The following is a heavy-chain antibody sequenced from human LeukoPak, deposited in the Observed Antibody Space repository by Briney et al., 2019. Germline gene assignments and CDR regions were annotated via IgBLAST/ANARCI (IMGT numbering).Heavy chain of an antibody. D-gene: IGHD5-12*01. CDR1: GGSISSGTYS. V-gene: IGHV4-30-2*01. Sequence: SETLSLTCAVSGGSISSGTYSWHWIRQPPGKGLEWVVYIFHTGSTYYRPSRKSRDTISVDTSKTQFALKLSSVSAPDTAMYYCARGYSDYPYFFDSWGQGALVTVSS. J-gene: IGHJ4*02. CDR3: ARGYSDYPYFFDS. CDR2: IFHTGST.